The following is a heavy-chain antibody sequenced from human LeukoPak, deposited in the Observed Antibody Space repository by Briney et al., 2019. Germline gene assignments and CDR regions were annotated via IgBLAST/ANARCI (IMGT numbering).Heavy chain of an antibody. CDR1: GDSTNTYF. CDR3: ARVRRLFWSGYYNY. Sequence: SETLSLTCTMSGDSTNTYFWSWIRQPPGKGLEWIGGINHSGSTNYNPSLKSRVTISVDTSKNQFSLKLSSVTAADTAVYYCARVRRLFWSGYYNYWGQGTLVTVSS. V-gene: IGHV4-34*01. D-gene: IGHD3-3*01. J-gene: IGHJ4*02. CDR2: INHSGST.